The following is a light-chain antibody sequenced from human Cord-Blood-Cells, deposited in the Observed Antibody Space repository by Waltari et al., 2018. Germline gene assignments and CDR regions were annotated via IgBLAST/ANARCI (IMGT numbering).Light chain of an antibody. CDR1: QSISSY. V-gene: IGKV1-39*01. CDR3: QQCYSNSYT. CDR2: DAS. Sequence: DIQMTQSPSSLSASVGDRVTITCRASQSISSYLNWYQQKPGKAPKLLIYDASSLQSGVPSRFSGSGSGTDFTLTISSLQPEDFATYYCQQCYSNSYTFGQGTKLEIK. J-gene: IGKJ2*01.